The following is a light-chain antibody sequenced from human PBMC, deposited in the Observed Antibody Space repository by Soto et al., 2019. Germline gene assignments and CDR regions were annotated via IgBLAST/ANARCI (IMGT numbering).Light chain of an antibody. CDR2: DVS. CDR3: SSYTSSSTSGYV. V-gene: IGLV2-14*01. J-gene: IGLJ1*01. Sequence: HSALTQPASVSGSPGQSITISCTGTSSDVGGYNYVSWYQQHPGKAPKLMIYDVSNRPSGVSNRFSGSKSGNTASLTISGLQAEDEADYYCSSYTSSSTSGYVFGTGTKVTVL. CDR1: SSDVGGYNY.